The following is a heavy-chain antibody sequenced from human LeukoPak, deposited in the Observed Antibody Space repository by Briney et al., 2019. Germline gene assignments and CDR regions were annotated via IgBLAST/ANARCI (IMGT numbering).Heavy chain of an antibody. CDR1: GFTFSSYW. CDR2: IKQDGSEK. J-gene: IGHJ3*02. CDR3: ARDSSGYSDAFDI. Sequence: PGGSLRPSCAASGFTFSSYWMSWVRQAPGKGLEWVANIKQDGSEKYYVDSVKGRFTISRDNAKNSLYLQMNSLRAEDTAVYYCARDSSGYSDAFDIWGQGTMVTVSS. V-gene: IGHV3-7*01. D-gene: IGHD3-22*01.